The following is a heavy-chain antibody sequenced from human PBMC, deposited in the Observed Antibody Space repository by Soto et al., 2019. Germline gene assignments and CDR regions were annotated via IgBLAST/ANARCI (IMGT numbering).Heavy chain of an antibody. V-gene: IGHV3-33*01. CDR3: ARGLRSVLDY. CDR1: GFTFGNFG. J-gene: IGHJ4*02. D-gene: IGHD6-6*01. Sequence: GGSLRLSCVASGFTFGNFGMHWVRQAPGKGLEWVAVISNDENIKQYADSVRGRFAISRDNTKNTLYLQMTSLRAEDTAIYYCARGLRSVLDYWGQGTLVTVSS. CDR2: ISNDENIK.